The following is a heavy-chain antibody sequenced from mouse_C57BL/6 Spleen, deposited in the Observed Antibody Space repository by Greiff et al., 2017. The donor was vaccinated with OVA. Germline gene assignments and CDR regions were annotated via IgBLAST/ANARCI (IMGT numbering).Heavy chain of an antibody. V-gene: IGHV1-69*01. CDR1: GYTFTSYW. J-gene: IGHJ4*01. CDR3: ARRVYYYGSGYAMDY. D-gene: IGHD1-1*01. Sequence: QVHVKQPGAELVMPGASVKLSCKASGYTFTSYWMHWVKQRPGQGLEWIGEIDPSDSYTNYNQKFKGKSTLTVDKSSSTAYMQLSSLTSEDSAVYYCARRVYYYGSGYAMDYWGQGTSVTVSS. CDR2: IDPSDSYT.